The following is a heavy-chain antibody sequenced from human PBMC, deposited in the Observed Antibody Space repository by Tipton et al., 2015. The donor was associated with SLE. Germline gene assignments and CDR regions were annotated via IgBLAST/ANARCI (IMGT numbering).Heavy chain of an antibody. CDR2: ISRSGDRT. V-gene: IGHV3-23*01. CDR1: GFTFNNFA. D-gene: IGHD7-27*01. J-gene: IGHJ2*01. CDR3: AKYSLSTGEGYIEL. Sequence: SLRLSCAASGFTFNNFAMCWVRQAPGRGLVWVSSISRSGDRTYYAGSVQDRFTISRDNSKNTLYLQMNRLSVEDAAIYYCAKYSLSTGEGYIELWGRGTLITVSS.